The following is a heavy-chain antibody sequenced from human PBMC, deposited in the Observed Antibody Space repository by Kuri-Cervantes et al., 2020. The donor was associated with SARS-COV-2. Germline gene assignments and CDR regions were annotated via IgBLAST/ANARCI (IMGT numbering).Heavy chain of an antibody. V-gene: IGHV4-39*07. Sequence: SETLSLTCTVPGGSMISYYWSWIRQPPGKGLEWIGSIYYSGSTYYNPSLKSRVTISVDTSKNQFSLKLSSVTAADTAVYYCASNTVTTSGFDYWGQGTLVTVSS. D-gene: IGHD4-17*01. J-gene: IGHJ4*02. CDR1: GGSMISYY. CDR2: IYYSGST. CDR3: ASNTVTTSGFDY.